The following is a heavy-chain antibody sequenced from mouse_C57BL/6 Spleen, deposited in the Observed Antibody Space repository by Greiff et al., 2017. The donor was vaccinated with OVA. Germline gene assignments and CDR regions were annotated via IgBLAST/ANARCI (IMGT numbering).Heavy chain of an antibody. D-gene: IGHD2-5*01. Sequence: QVQLKQPGAELVRPGSSVKLSCKASGYTFTSYWMHWVKQRPIQGLEWIGNIDPSDSETHYNQKFKDKATLTVDKSSSTAYMQLSSLTSEDSAVYYCARMDYSNPFAYWGQGTLVTVSA. V-gene: IGHV1-52*01. CDR2: IDPSDSET. CDR1: GYTFTSYW. J-gene: IGHJ3*01. CDR3: ARMDYSNPFAY.